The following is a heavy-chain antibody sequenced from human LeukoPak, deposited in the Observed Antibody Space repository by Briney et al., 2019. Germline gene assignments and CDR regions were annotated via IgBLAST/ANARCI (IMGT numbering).Heavy chain of an antibody. Sequence: GGSLRLSCAAFGFTFSTHSMSCVRQAPGKRLEWGSSISSSSSHIYYADSMKGRFTVSRDNAKNSLFLQMNSLRAEDTAVYYCARDFRTQLDGYSPPYHFDYWGQGALVTVSS. CDR2: ISSSSSHI. V-gene: IGHV3-21*01. D-gene: IGHD5-24*01. CDR1: GFTFSTHS. CDR3: ARDFRTQLDGYSPPYHFDY. J-gene: IGHJ4*02.